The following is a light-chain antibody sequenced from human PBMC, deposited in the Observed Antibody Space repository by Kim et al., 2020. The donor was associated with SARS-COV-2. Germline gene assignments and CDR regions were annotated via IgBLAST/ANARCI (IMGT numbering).Light chain of an antibody. V-gene: IGLV2-14*03. Sequence: PGRAPQLMIFDVSSRPSGVSNRFSGSKSGNTASLTISGLQAEDEADYYCSSTSTSSTFVVFGGGTQLTV. CDR2: DVS. J-gene: IGLJ2*01. CDR3: SSTSTSSTFVV.